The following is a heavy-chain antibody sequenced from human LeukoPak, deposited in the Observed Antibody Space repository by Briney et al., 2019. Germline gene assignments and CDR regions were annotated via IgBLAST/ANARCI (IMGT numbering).Heavy chain of an antibody. D-gene: IGHD6-13*01. J-gene: IGHJ4*02. Sequence: GGSLRLSCAASGFTFSSYGMHWVRQAPGKGLEWVAFIRYDGSNKYYADSVKGRFTISRDNSRNTLYLQMNSLRAEDTAVYYCAKDSSSRVRFDYWGQGTLVTVSS. V-gene: IGHV3-30*02. CDR2: IRYDGSNK. CDR1: GFTFSSYG. CDR3: AKDSSSRVRFDY.